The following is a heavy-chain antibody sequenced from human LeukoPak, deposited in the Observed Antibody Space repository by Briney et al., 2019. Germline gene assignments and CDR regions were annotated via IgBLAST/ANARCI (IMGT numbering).Heavy chain of an antibody. J-gene: IGHJ4*02. CDR3: TKSYYDSSGYPVD. D-gene: IGHD3-22*01. CDR1: GFTFGDYA. Sequence: PGGSLRLSCTASGFTFGDYAMSWVRQAPGKGLEWVGFIRSKAYGGTTEYAASVKGRFTISRDDSNSIAYLQMSSLKSEDTAVYYCTKSYYDSSGYPVDWGQGTLVTVSS. V-gene: IGHV3-49*04. CDR2: IRSKAYGGTT.